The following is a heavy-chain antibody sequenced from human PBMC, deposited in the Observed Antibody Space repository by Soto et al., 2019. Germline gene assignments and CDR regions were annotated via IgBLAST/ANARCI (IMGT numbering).Heavy chain of an antibody. CDR3: ARTESSSGWYGENWFDP. CDR2: INPSGGST. CDR1: GYTFTSYY. D-gene: IGHD6-19*01. Sequence: GASVKVSCKASGYTFTSYYMHWVRQAPGQGLEWMGIINPSGGSTSYAQKFQGRVTMTRDTSTSTVYMELSSLRSEDTAVYYCARTESSSGWYGENWFDPWGQGTLVTVSS. J-gene: IGHJ5*02. V-gene: IGHV1-46*01.